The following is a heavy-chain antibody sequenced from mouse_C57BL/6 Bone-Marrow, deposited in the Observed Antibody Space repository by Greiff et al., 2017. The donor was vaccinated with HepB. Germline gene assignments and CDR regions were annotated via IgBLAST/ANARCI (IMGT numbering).Heavy chain of an antibody. D-gene: IGHD2-2*01. CDR2: IYPGDGDT. CDR3: ARSTMVTTYYFDY. CDR1: GYAFSSSW. J-gene: IGHJ2*01. Sequence: QVQLQQSGPELVKPGASVKISCKASGYAFSSSWMNWVKQRPGKGLEWIGRIYPGDGDTNYNGKFKGKATLTADKSSSTAYMQLSSLTSEDSAVYFCARSTMVTTYYFDYWGQGTTLTVSS. V-gene: IGHV1-82*01.